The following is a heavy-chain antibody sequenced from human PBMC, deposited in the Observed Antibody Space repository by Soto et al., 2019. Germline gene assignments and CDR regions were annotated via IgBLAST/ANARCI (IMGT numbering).Heavy chain of an antibody. CDR3: ARLIGNSWLDS. Sequence: QVQLQQSGPGLVKPSQTLSLTCTISGDSVSTNSATWDWIRQSPSRGLEWLGRTYYRFTWNNDYASSVKGRITINPHTANYPLSLQLNSVTSDDTAVYYCARLIGNSWLDSWGQGTLVTVSS. D-gene: IGHD2-8*01. V-gene: IGHV6-1*01. CDR1: GDSVSTNSAT. CDR2: TYYRFTWNN. J-gene: IGHJ5*01.